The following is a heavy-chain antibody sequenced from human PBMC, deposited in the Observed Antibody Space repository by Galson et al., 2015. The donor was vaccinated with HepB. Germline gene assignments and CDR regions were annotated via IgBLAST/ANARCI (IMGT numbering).Heavy chain of an antibody. V-gene: IGHV1-8*01. CDR1: GYTFASYN. CDR2: MNPNSDNT. D-gene: IGHD3-3*01. Sequence: SVKVSCKASGYTFASYNINWVRQATGQGLEWMGWMNPNSDNTGYAQKFQGRVTMTRDTSIGTAYMELSSLRAEDTGVYYRARGRGYDFWSGYYDSWGQGSLVTVSS. J-gene: IGHJ4*02. CDR3: ARGRGYDFWSGYYDS.